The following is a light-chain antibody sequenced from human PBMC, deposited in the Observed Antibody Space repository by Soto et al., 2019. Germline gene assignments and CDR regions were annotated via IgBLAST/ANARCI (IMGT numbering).Light chain of an antibody. V-gene: IGKV1-17*01. CDR2: AAS. Sequence: DIQMTQSPSSLSASVLYRFTITCRAIHGIRNDLGWFQQKPGKARKRLIYAASRLESGVPSRFSGSGYGTELTLTLSSLQPEDFATYYSLQHNIXPLPCGGGTKV. CDR1: HGIRND. CDR3: LQHNIXPLP. J-gene: IGKJ4*01.